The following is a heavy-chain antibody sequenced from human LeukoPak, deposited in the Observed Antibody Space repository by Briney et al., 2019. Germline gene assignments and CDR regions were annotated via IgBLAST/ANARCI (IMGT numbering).Heavy chain of an antibody. V-gene: IGHV1-2*02. CDR1: GYTFTGHY. CDR2: INPNSGGT. CDR3: AREFLEWGGFDI. J-gene: IGHJ3*02. Sequence: ASVKVSCKASGYTFTGHYMHWVRQAPGQGLEWMGWINPNSGGTNYAQKFQGRVTMTRDTSISTAYMELSRLRSDDTAVYYCAREFLEWGGFDIWGQGTMVTVSS. D-gene: IGHD3-3*01.